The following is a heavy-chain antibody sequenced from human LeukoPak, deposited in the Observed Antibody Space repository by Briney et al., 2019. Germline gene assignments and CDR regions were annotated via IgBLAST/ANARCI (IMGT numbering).Heavy chain of an antibody. CDR1: GYTFTGYY. CDR3: ASCTWNEGHYSGYDYGIPYYYYGMDV. Sequence: ASVKVSCKASGYTFTGYYMHWVRQAPGQGLEWMGWINPNSGGTNYAQKFQGRVTMTRDTSISTAYMELSRLRSDDTAVYYCASCTWNEGHYSGYDYGIPYYYYGMDVWGQGTTVTVSS. V-gene: IGHV1-2*02. J-gene: IGHJ6*02. D-gene: IGHD5-12*01. CDR2: INPNSGGT.